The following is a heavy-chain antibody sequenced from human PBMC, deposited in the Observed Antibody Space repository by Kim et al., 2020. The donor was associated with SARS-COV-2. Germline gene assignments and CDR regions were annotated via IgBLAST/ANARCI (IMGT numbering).Heavy chain of an antibody. D-gene: IGHD6-19*01. J-gene: IGHJ5*02. CDR3: AREGSSGWYVGVGWFDP. V-gene: IGHV3-11*06. Sequence: VKGRFTISRDNAKNSLYLQMNSLGAEDTAVYYCAREGSSGWYVGVGWFDPWGQGTLVTVSS.